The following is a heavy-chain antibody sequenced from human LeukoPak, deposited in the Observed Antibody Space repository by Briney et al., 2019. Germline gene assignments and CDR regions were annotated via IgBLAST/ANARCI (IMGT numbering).Heavy chain of an antibody. D-gene: IGHD4-23*01. CDR2: ISYDGSNK. CDR1: GFTFSSYA. CDR3: ARASLTTVVTF. V-gene: IGHV3-30-3*01. Sequence: GGSLRLSCAASGFTFSSYAMHWVRQAPGKGLEWVAVISYDGSNKYYADSVKGRFTISRDNSKNTLYLQMNSLRAEDTAVYYCARASLTTVVTFWGQGTLVTVSS. J-gene: IGHJ4*02.